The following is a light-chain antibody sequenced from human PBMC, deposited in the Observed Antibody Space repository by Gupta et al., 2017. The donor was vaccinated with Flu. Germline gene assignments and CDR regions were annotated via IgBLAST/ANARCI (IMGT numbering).Light chain of an antibody. CDR1: QTLLYNSNNKNY. Sequence: DVVMTQPPDSLALSQGERATINCKSSQTLLYNSNNKNYIAWYQQKPGQPTKLLIYWASTRESGIAVRSSGSGYGTGSTLTISIRQVEPVAVSTCQRYDWHQPWTFGQGTKVEIK. V-gene: IGKV4-1*01. CDR3: QRYDWHQPWT. J-gene: IGKJ1*01. CDR2: WAS.